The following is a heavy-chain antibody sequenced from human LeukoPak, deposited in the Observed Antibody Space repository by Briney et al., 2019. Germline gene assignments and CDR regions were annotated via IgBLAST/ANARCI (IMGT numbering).Heavy chain of an antibody. D-gene: IGHD5/OR15-5a*01. CDR1: GGSISSSSYY. J-gene: IGHJ4*02. CDR2: IYYSGST. CDR3: ARPQRYSMYALDY. Sequence: PSETLSLTCSVSGGSISSSSYYWGWIRQPPGKKLEWIGNIYYSGSTYYNPSLKSRVTIPVDTSKNQFSLKLSSVTAADTAVYYCARPQRYSMYALDYWGQGTLVTVSS. V-gene: IGHV4-39*01.